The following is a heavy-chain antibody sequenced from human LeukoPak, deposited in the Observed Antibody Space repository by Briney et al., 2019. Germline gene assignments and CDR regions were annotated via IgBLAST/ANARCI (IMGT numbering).Heavy chain of an antibody. Sequence: GGSLRLSCEASGFTFSTFAMSWVRQPPGRGLEWVSRIFPSGGEIHYADSVRGRFTISRDNSKSTLSLQMNSLRAEDTAIYYCATSYGSGINSGSADFDYWGQGTLVTVSS. V-gene: IGHV3-23*01. CDR3: ATSYGSGINSGSADFDY. J-gene: IGHJ4*02. D-gene: IGHD3-10*01. CDR1: GFTFSTFA. CDR2: IFPSGGEI.